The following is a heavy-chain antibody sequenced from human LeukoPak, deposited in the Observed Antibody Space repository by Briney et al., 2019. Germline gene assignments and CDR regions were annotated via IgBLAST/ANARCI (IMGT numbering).Heavy chain of an antibody. D-gene: IGHD3-10*01. CDR2: ISYDGSNK. Sequence: GRSLRLSCAASGFTFSSYAMHWVRQAPGKGLEWVAVISYDGSNKYYADSVKGRFTISRDNSKNTLYLQMNSLRAEDTAVYYCARDLGRGPGAIWGQGTMVTVSS. V-gene: IGHV3-30-3*01. J-gene: IGHJ3*02. CDR1: GFTFSSYA. CDR3: ARDLGRGPGAI.